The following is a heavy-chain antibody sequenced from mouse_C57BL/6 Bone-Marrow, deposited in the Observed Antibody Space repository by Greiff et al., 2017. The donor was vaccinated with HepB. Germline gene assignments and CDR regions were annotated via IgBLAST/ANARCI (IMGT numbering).Heavy chain of an antibody. CDR3: ARWGYWYFDV. V-gene: IGHV1-4*01. CDR2: INPSSGYT. CDR1: GYTFTSYT. Sequence: QVHLKQSGAELARPGASVKMSCKASGYTFTSYTMHWVKLRPGQGLEWIGYINPSSGYTKYNQKFKDKATLTADKSSSTAYMQLSSLTSEDSAVYYCARWGYWYFDVWGTGTTVTVSS. J-gene: IGHJ1*03.